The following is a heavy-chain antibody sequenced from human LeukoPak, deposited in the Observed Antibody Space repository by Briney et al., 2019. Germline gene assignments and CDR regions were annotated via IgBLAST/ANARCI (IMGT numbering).Heavy chain of an antibody. CDR1: GYTFTGSY. CDR3: ARDQGPYYYDSSGSGFDP. V-gene: IGHV1-2*06. CDR2: INPNSGGA. Sequence: GASVKVSCKASGYTFTGSYMHWVRQAPGQGLEWMGRINPNSGGAIYAQNFQGRVTMTRDTSISTAYMELRSLRSDDTAVYYCARDQGPYYYDSSGSGFDPWGQGTLVTVSS. J-gene: IGHJ5*02. D-gene: IGHD3-22*01.